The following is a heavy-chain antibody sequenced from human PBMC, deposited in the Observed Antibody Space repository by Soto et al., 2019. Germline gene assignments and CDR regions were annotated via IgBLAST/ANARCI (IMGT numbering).Heavy chain of an antibody. Sequence: GAAVKVSCKASGGTFSNHAISWVRHAPGQGLEWVGGIIPMFPTADYAQRFQGRVTITADDSTTTVYMELSGLRSEDTAMYYCARDDATYCGGDCYRYFYYGMDVWGQGTPVTVSS. J-gene: IGHJ6*02. D-gene: IGHD2-21*02. CDR2: IIPMFPTA. CDR3: ARDDATYCGGDCYRYFYYGMDV. CDR1: GGTFSNHA. V-gene: IGHV1-69*13.